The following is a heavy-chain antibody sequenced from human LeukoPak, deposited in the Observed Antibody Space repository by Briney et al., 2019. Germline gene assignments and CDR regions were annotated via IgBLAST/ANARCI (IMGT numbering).Heavy chain of an antibody. D-gene: IGHD1-26*01. CDR2: INPNSGGT. J-gene: IGHJ6*02. CDR3: ATGLLRFYYYYGMDV. Sequence: ASVKVSCKASGYTFTGYYMHWVRQAPGQGLEWMGWINPNSGGTNYAQKFQGRVTMTRDTSISTAYMELSSLRSEDTAVYYCATGLLRFYYYYGMDVWGQGTTVTVSS. V-gene: IGHV1-2*02. CDR1: GYTFTGYY.